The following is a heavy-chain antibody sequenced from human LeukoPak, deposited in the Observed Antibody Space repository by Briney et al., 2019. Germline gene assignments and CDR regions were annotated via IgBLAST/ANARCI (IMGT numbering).Heavy chain of an antibody. V-gene: IGHV3-30*18. D-gene: IGHD6-13*01. J-gene: IGHJ4*02. CDR3: AKRMGPSIAAADLDY. CDR1: GFAFSTFG. CDR2: ISYDGSNK. Sequence: GGSLRLSCAASGFAFSTFGMHWVRQAPGKGLEWVAVISYDGSNKYYADSVKGRFTISRDNSKNTLFLQMNSLRAEDTAVYYCAKRMGPSIAAADLDYWGQGTLVTVSS.